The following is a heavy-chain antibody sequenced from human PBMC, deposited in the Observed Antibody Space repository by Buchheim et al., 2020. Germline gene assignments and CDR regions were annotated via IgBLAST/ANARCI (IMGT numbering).Heavy chain of an antibody. CDR3: AKDRYCSGGSCYGLIFDF. Sequence: EVQLLQSGGVLVQPGGSLRLSCAASGFTFTSYATNWVRQAPGKGLEWVSAISGSGGSTYFADSVRGRFTISRDNSKNTLFLQMNSLRAEDTAIYYCAKDRYCSGGSCYGLIFDFWGQGTL. CDR1: GFTFTSYA. V-gene: IGHV3-23*01. CDR2: ISGSGGST. D-gene: IGHD2-15*01. J-gene: IGHJ4*02.